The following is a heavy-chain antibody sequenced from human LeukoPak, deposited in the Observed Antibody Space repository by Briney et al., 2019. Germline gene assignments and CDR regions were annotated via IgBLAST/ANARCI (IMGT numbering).Heavy chain of an antibody. CDR2: ISSSSSNI. CDR3: ARDAVMGTTPFYFDY. Sequence: GGSLRLSCTASGFILSSYGMNWVRQPPGKGLEWVSYISSSSSNIFYADSVKGRFTISRDNAKDSLFLQMNSLRAEDTALYYCARDAVMGTTPFYFDYWGQGALVTVSS. CDR1: GFILSSYG. V-gene: IGHV3-48*01. J-gene: IGHJ4*02. D-gene: IGHD1-1*01.